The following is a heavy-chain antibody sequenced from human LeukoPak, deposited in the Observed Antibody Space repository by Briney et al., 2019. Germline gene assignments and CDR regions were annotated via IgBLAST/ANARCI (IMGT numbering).Heavy chain of an antibody. CDR3: ATRKLGNDY. Sequence: PSETLSLTCTVSGDSIGTYFLSWIRQPAGKGLEWIGRTHTSGTTNYNPSLKSRVTLSVDTSKNQFSLNLTSVTAADTAVYYCATRKLGNDYWGQGTLVTVSS. D-gene: IGHD7-27*01. CDR2: THTSGTT. J-gene: IGHJ4*02. CDR1: GDSIGTYF. V-gene: IGHV4-4*07.